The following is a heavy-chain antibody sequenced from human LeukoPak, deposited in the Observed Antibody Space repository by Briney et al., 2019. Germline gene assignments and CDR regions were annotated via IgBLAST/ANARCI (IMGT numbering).Heavy chain of an antibody. D-gene: IGHD6-6*01. CDR3: ARDLRGGSSLDY. CDR2: ISYDGSNK. V-gene: IGHV3-30-3*01. J-gene: IGHJ4*02. Sequence: GGSLRLSCAASGFTFSSYAMHWVRQAPGKGLEWVAVISYDGSNKYYADSVKGRFTISRDNSKNTLYLQMNSLRAEDTAVYYCARDLRGGSSLDYWGQGTLVTVSS. CDR1: GFTFSSYA.